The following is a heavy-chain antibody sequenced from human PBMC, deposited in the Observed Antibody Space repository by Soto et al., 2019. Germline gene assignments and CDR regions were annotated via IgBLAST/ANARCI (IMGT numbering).Heavy chain of an antibody. J-gene: IGHJ6*02. D-gene: IGHD5-12*01. CDR1: GFTFSSYA. Sequence: GGSLRLSCAASGFTFSSYAMSWVRQAPGRGLEWVSAISGSGGSTYYADSVKGRFTISRDNSKNTLYLQMNSLRAEDTAVYYCARDRRGYSGYDWSYYYYGMDVWGQGTTVTVSS. CDR3: ARDRRGYSGYDWSYYYYGMDV. CDR2: ISGSGGST. V-gene: IGHV3-23*01.